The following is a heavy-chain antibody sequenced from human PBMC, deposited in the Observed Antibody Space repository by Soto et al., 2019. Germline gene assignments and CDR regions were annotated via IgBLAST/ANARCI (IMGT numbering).Heavy chain of an antibody. J-gene: IGHJ6*02. CDR2: IKQDGSEK. D-gene: IGHD6-13*01. V-gene: IGHV3-7*01. CDR3: ARDLSSSSWYGRNYYYYYGMDV. Sequence: GGSLRLSCAASGFTFSSYWMSWVRQAPGKGLEWVANIKQDGSEKYYVDSVKGRFTISRDNAKSSLYLQMNSLRAEDTAVYYCARDLSSSSWYGRNYYYYYGMDVWGQGTTVTVSS. CDR1: GFTFSSYW.